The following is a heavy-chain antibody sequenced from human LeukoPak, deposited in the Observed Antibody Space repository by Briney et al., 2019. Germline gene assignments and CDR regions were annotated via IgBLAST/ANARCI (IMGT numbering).Heavy chain of an antibody. J-gene: IGHJ4*02. CDR3: ARVGVYCTNGVCYEMTFDY. V-gene: IGHV4-30-4*01. D-gene: IGHD2-8*01. CDR1: GVSISSGDYY. Sequence: PSETLSLTCTVSGVSISSGDYYWSWIRQPPGKGLEWIGYIYYSGSTYYNPSLKSRVTISVDTSKNQFSLKLSSVTAADTAVYYCARVGVYCTNGVCYEMTFDYWGRGTLVTVSS. CDR2: IYYSGST.